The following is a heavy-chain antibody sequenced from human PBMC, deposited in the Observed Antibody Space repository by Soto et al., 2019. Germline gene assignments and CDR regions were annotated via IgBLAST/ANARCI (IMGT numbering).Heavy chain of an antibody. J-gene: IGHJ4*02. D-gene: IGHD1-26*01. CDR2: ISGSGVAK. Sequence: DVQLLESGGALVQPGGSLRLSCVASGFTFSSNAMNWVRQAPGKGLEWVSTISGSGVAKHYADSVKGRFTISRDNSNNSVFLQMNTLRTEDAVVYYCAKARSPGATTWNVYWVQGPLVTVSS. CDR3: AKARSPGATTWNVY. CDR1: GFTFSSNA. V-gene: IGHV3-23*01.